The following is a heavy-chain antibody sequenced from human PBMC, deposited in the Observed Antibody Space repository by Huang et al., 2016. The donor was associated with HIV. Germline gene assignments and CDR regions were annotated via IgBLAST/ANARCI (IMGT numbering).Heavy chain of an antibody. D-gene: IGHD3-16*01. CDR2: INHAGVT. CDR1: GGSFSGYF. J-gene: IGHJ5*01. Sequence: QVQLEQWGAGLLKPSETLSLTCAVYGGSFSGYFWNWIRQSPGKGLEWIGQINHAGVTDYNPSLKSRATISGDTSKNQFSLRLTSVTAADTAIYYCAREIMISFGGPFDSWGHENLVTVSS. V-gene: IGHV4-34*02. CDR3: AREIMISFGGPFDS.